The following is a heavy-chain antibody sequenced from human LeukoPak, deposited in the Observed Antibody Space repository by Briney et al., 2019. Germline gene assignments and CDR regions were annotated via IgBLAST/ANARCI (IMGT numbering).Heavy chain of an antibody. Sequence: SETLSLTCAVYGGSFSGYYWSWIRQPPGKGLEWIGEINHSGSTNYNPSLKSRVTISVDTSKNQFSLKLSSVTAADTAVYYCATLMATSGYFDYWGQGTLVTVSS. CDR3: ATLMATSGYFDY. J-gene: IGHJ4*02. CDR1: GGSFSGYY. CDR2: INHSGST. V-gene: IGHV4-34*01. D-gene: IGHD5-24*01.